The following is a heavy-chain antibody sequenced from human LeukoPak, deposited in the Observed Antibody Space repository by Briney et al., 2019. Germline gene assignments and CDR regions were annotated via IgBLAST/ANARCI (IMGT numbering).Heavy chain of an antibody. V-gene: IGHV4-39*07. CDR2: LYYSGST. CDR1: GGSVSNSNYY. J-gene: IGHJ4*02. Sequence: PSVTLSLTCTVSGGSVSNSNYYWGWIRQPPGKGLEWIGNLYYSGSTFYNPSLKSRVTISLDTSKNQFSLKLRSVTAADTAVYYCARVSGGIWAHFDSWGQGTLVTVSS. CDR3: ARVSGGIWAHFDS. D-gene: IGHD2-15*01.